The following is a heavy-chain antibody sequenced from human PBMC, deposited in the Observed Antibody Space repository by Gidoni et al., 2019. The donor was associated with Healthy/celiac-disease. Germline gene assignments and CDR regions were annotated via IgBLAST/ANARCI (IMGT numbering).Heavy chain of an antibody. CDR1: GGSISSSRYY. J-gene: IGHJ2*01. CDR3: AIVRDGYNYTPKYWYFAL. V-gene: IGHV4-39*01. CDR2: IYYSGST. D-gene: IGHD5-12*01. Sequence: QLQLQESGPGLVKPSETLSLTCTVSGGSISSSRYYGGWIRQPPGKGLEWIGSIYYSGSTYYNPYLKSRVTISVDTSKNQFSLKLRSVTAADTAVYYCAIVRDGYNYTPKYWYFALWGRGTLVTVSS.